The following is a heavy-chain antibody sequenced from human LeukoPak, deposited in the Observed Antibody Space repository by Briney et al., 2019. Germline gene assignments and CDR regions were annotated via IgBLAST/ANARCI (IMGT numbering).Heavy chain of an antibody. CDR1: GFTFSSYA. V-gene: IGHV3-30*04. CDR2: ISYDGSNK. J-gene: IGHJ4*02. CDR3: ARDCSGGSCCD. Sequence: GRSLRLSCAASGFTFSSYAMHWVRQAPGKGLEWVAVISYDGSNKYYADSVKGRFTISSDNSKNTLYLQMNSLRAEDTAVYYCARDCSGGSCCDWGQGTLVTVSS. D-gene: IGHD2-15*01.